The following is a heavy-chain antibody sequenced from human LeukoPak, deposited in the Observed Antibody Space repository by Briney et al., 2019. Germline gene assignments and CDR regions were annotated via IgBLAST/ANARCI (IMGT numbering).Heavy chain of an antibody. D-gene: IGHD3-10*01. CDR1: GGSISSYY. Sequence: PSETLSLTCTVSGGSISSYYWGWIRQPPGKGLEWIGSIYYSGSTYYNPSLKSRVTISVDTSKNQFSLKLSSVIAADTAVYYCARRQYYYGSGSYYRVSEGFDIWGQGTMVTVSS. CDR2: IYYSGST. V-gene: IGHV4-39*07. J-gene: IGHJ3*02. CDR3: ARRQYYYGSGSYYRVSEGFDI.